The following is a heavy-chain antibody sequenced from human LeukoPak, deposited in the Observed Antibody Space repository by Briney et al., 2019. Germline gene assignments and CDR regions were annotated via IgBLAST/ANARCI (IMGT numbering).Heavy chain of an antibody. V-gene: IGHV1-69*04. Sequence: SVKVSFKASGGTFSSYAISWVRQAPGQGLEWMGRIIPILGIANYAQKFQGRVTITADKSTSTAYMELSSLRSEDTAVYYCASRGDSSGYIDYWGQGTLVTVSS. D-gene: IGHD3-22*01. CDR2: IIPILGIA. CDR1: GGTFSSYA. J-gene: IGHJ4*02. CDR3: ASRGDSSGYIDY.